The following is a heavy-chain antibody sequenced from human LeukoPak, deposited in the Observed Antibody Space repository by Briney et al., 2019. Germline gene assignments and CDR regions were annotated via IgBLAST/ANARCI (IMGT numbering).Heavy chain of an antibody. Sequence: SETLSLTCAVYGGSFSGYYWSWIRQPPGKGLEWIGDINHSGSTNYNPSLKSRVTISVDTSKNQFSLKLSSVTAADTAVYYCARHANHCSSTSCPPSYWGQGTLVTVSS. J-gene: IGHJ4*02. CDR3: ARHANHCSSTSCPPSY. D-gene: IGHD2-2*01. CDR2: INHSGST. CDR1: GGSFSGYY. V-gene: IGHV4-34*01.